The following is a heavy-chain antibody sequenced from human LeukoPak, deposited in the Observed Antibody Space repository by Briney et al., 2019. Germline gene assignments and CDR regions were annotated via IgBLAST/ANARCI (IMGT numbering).Heavy chain of an antibody. CDR2: IYSGGYT. V-gene: IGHV3-66*01. D-gene: IGHD1-26*01. Sequence: PGGSLRLSCAASGFTVSSNYMTWVRQAPGKGLEWVSVIYSGGYTDYADSVKGRFTISRDNSKNTLYLQMNSLRAEDTAVYYCAREARYSGSLFDYWGQGTLVTVSS. J-gene: IGHJ4*02. CDR1: GFTVSSNY. CDR3: AREARYSGSLFDY.